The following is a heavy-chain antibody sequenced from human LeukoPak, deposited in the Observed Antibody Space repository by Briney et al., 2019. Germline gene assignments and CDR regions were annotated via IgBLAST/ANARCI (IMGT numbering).Heavy chain of an antibody. D-gene: IGHD6-19*01. CDR3: AKFISDSGWST. V-gene: IGHV3-30*04. Sequence: GGSLRPSCAASGFTFSSYAMRWVRQAPGKGLEWVAVISYDGSNKYYADSVKGRFTISRDNSKNTLYLQMNSLRAEDTAVYYCAKFISDSGWSTWGQGTLVTVSS. CDR2: ISYDGSNK. J-gene: IGHJ5*02. CDR1: GFTFSSYA.